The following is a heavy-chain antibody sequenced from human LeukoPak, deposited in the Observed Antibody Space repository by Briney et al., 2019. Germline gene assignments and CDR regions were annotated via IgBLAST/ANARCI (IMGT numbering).Heavy chain of an antibody. CDR1: EFIFSNFV. J-gene: IGHJ5*02. Sequence: SGGSLRLSCAASEFIFSNFVMSWVRQAPGKGLEWVSAISPRGDNTYYADSVKGRFTISRDNSKNTLYLQMNSLRAEDTAIYYCAKVLKPVNWFDPWGQGTLVTVSS. CDR3: AKVLKPVNWFDP. V-gene: IGHV3-23*01. CDR2: ISPRGDNT.